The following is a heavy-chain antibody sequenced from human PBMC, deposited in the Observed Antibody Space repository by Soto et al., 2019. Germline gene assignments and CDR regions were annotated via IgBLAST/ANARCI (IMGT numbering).Heavy chain of an antibody. D-gene: IGHD3-10*01. CDR2: IHNSGTT. V-gene: IGHV4-59*01. J-gene: IGHJ4*02. CDR1: GASINTYY. CDR3: ARDYGAGSYGIDY. Sequence: QVRLQESGPGLVKPSETLSLTCTVSGASINTYYWAWIRQPPGKGLEWIGYIHNSGTTDYNPSLKSRVTMSVDTSKSQFSLKLSSVTAADTAVYYCARDYGAGSYGIDYWSQGTLVTVSS.